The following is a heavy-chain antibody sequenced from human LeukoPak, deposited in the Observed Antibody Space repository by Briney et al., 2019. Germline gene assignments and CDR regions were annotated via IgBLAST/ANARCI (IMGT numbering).Heavy chain of an antibody. J-gene: IGHJ5*02. V-gene: IGHV4-31*03. D-gene: IGHD6-13*01. Sequence: SETLSLTCTVSGGSISSPGYYWSWIRQRPGKGLEWVGFIYYSGTTYYNPSLKSRVFISLNTSQNQVSLQLSSMTAADTAVYYCARPTGGAAAADFDPWGQGTLVTVSS. CDR2: IYYSGTT. CDR3: ARPTGGAAAADFDP. CDR1: GGSISSPGYY.